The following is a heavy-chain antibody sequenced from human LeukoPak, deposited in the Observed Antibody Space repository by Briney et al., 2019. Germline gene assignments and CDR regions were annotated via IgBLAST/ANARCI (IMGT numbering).Heavy chain of an antibody. D-gene: IGHD3-9*01. CDR2: ISSSSSYI. J-gene: IGHJ6*03. CDR1: GFTFSSYS. V-gene: IGHV3-21*01. CDR3: AKTEGRDILTGYPVPKHLYYYMDV. Sequence: GGSLRLSCAASGFTFSSYSMNWVRQAPGKGLEWVSSISSSSSYIYYADSVKGRFTISRDNAKNSLYLQMNSLRAEDTAVYYCAKTEGRDILTGYPVPKHLYYYMDVWGKGTTVTISS.